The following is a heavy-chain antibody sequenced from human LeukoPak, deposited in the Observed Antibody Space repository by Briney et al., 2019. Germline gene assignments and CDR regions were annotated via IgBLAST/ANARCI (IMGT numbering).Heavy chain of an antibody. CDR3: ARDKRVIAAAGFNWFDP. CDR2: ISAYNGNT. D-gene: IGHD6-13*01. Sequence: ASVKVSCKASGYTFTSYGISWVRQAPGQGLEWMGWISAYNGNTNYAQKLQGRVTMTTDTSTSTAYMELRSLRSGDTAVYYCARDKRVIAAAGFNWFDPWGQGTLVTVSS. CDR1: GYTFTSYG. V-gene: IGHV1-18*01. J-gene: IGHJ5*02.